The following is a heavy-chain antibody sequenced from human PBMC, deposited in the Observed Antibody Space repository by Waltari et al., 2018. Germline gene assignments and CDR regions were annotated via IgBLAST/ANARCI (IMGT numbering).Heavy chain of an antibody. CDR2: IYYSGST. V-gene: IGHV4-59*12. CDR3: ARGLRYSDFDY. CDR1: GGSISSYY. D-gene: IGHD5-18*01. Sequence: QVQLQESGPGLVKPSETLSLTCTVSGGSISSYYWSWIRQPPGKGLEWIGYIYYSGSTNYNPSLKSRVTISVDTSKNQFSLKLSSVTAADTAVYYCARGLRYSDFDYWGQGTLVSVSS. J-gene: IGHJ4*02.